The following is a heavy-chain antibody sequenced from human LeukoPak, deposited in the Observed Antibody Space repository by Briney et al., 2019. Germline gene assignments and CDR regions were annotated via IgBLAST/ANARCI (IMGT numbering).Heavy chain of an antibody. CDR2: IYYSGST. Sequence: SETLSLTCTVSGGSISSYYWSWIRQPPGKGLEWIGYIYYSGSTNYNPSLKSRVTISVDTSKNQFSLKLSSVTAADTAVYYCARSSKYGSGIIWGQGTLVTVSS. D-gene: IGHD3-10*01. CDR1: GGSISSYY. CDR3: ARSSKYGSGII. V-gene: IGHV4-59*01. J-gene: IGHJ4*02.